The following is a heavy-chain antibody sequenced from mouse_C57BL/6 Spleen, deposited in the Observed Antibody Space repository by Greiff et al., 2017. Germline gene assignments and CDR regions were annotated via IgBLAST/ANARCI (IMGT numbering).Heavy chain of an antibody. D-gene: IGHD2-3*01. CDR1: GFSLTSYA. V-gene: IGHV2-9-1*01. J-gene: IGHJ3*01. Sequence: VKLMESGPGLVAPSQSLSITCTVSGFSLTSYAISWVRQPPGKGLEWLGVIWTGGGTNYNSALKSKLSISKDNAKSQVFVKMNSLQTDDTARYYCARNYDGYYVTWFAYWGQGTLVTVSA. CDR2: IWTGGGT. CDR3: ARNYDGYYVTWFAY.